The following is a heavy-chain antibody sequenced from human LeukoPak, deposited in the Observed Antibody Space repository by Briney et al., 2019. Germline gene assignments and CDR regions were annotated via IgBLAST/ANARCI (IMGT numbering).Heavy chain of an antibody. Sequence: GGSLRLSCAASEFTFTTYGMHWVRQAPGKGLEWVAFIYYDGSNIYYADYVKGRFTISRDISKNTLYLQMNSLRAEDTAVYYCARDRGYSEYWGQGTLVTVSS. J-gene: IGHJ4*02. CDR2: IYYDGSNI. V-gene: IGHV3-33*01. CDR3: ARDRGYSEY. CDR1: EFTFTTYG.